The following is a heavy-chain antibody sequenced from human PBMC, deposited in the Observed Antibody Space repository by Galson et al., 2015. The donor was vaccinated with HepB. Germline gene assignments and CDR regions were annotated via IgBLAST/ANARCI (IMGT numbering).Heavy chain of an antibody. V-gene: IGHV4-61*02. D-gene: IGHD1-26*01. Sequence: QVQLQESGPGLVKPSQTLSLTCTVSGGSISSGSYYWSWIRQPAGKGLEWIGRIYTSGSTNYNPSLKSRVTMSVDTSKNQFSLKLSSVTAADTAVYYCARDPGSYYFDPWGQGTLVTVSS. CDR2: IYTSGST. J-gene: IGHJ5*02. CDR3: ARDPGSYYFDP. CDR1: GGSISSGSYY.